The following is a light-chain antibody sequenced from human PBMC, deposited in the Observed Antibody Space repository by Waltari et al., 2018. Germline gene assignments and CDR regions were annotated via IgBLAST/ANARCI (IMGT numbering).Light chain of an antibody. Sequence: QPALTQPPSASGSPGQSVTIPCTGTSRDVGRYDFFSWYHHHPGKVPKLIFYEGTRRIAGVHDRFARSQSGSTVSLTVHGLRAEDEADYYCSSSAGTTNLVFGGGTTLTVL. CDR3: SSSAGTTNLV. J-gene: IGLJ3*02. CDR1: SRDVGRYDF. V-gene: IGLV2-8*01. CDR2: EGT.